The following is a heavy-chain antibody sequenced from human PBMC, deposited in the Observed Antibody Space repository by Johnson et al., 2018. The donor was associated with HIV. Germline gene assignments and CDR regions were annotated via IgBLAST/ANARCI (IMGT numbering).Heavy chain of an antibody. V-gene: IGHV3-30*04. D-gene: IGHD4-23*01. CDR2: ISYDGSNK. Sequence: QVQLVESGGGVVQPGGSLRLSCAASGFTFSSYAMHWVRQAPGKGLEWVAVISYDGSNKYYADSVKGRFTISRDNSKNTLYLQMNSLRAEDTAVYYCARESRTTVVIRGGAFDIWGQGTMVTVSS. CDR1: GFTFSSYA. CDR3: ARESRTTVVIRGGAFDI. J-gene: IGHJ3*02.